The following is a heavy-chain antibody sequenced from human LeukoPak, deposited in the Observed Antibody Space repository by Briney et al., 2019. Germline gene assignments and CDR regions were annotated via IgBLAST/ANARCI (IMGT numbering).Heavy chain of an antibody. CDR2: INHSGST. CDR1: GGSFSGYY. V-gene: IGHV4-34*01. D-gene: IGHD2-2*01. Sequence: SETLSLTCAVYGGSFSGYYWSWIRQPPGKGLEWIGEINHSGSTNYNPSLKSRVTISVDTSKNQFSLKLSSVTAADTAVYYCARTSTRVKYFQHWGQGTLVTVS. J-gene: IGHJ1*01. CDR3: ARTSTRVKYFQH.